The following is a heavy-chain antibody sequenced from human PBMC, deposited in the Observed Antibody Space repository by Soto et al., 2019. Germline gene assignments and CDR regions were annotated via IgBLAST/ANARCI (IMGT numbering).Heavy chain of an antibody. J-gene: IGHJ5*02. V-gene: IGHV4-59*01. Sequence: PSETLSLTCTVSGGSISSYYWSWIRQPPGKGLEWIGYIYYSGSTNYNPSLKSRVTISLDTSKNQFSLKLSSVTAADTAVYYCARIQLYYYDSSGPKWFDPWGQGTLVTVSS. D-gene: IGHD3-22*01. CDR1: GGSISSYY. CDR2: IYYSGST. CDR3: ARIQLYYYDSSGPKWFDP.